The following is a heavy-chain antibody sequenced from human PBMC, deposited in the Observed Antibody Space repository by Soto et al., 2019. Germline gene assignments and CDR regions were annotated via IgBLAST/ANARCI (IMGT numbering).Heavy chain of an antibody. V-gene: IGHV3-33*01. D-gene: IGHD4-4*01. CDR3: ARALRNSNYDMDY. J-gene: IGHJ4*02. Sequence: GGSLRLSCAASGFTFSSYGMHWVRQAPGKGLEWVAVIWYDGSNKYYADSVKGRFTISRDNSKNTLYLQMNSLRAEDTAVYYCARALRNSNYDMDYWGQGTLVTVSS. CDR1: GFTFSSYG. CDR2: IWYDGSNK.